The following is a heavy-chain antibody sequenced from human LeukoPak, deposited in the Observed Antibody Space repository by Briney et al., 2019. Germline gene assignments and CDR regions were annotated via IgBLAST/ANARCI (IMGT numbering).Heavy chain of an antibody. V-gene: IGHV1-8*01. Sequence: ASVKVSCKASGYTFSSYDINWVRLAAGQGLGWMGWMNPNSGNTGYAQQFQGRVTMTRNTAIGTAYMELSSLRSEDTAVYYCATPGVHYDPSGYYPFQHWGQGTLVTVSS. CDR2: MNPNSGNT. CDR3: ATPGVHYDPSGYYPFQH. J-gene: IGHJ1*01. CDR1: GYTFSSYD. D-gene: IGHD3-22*01.